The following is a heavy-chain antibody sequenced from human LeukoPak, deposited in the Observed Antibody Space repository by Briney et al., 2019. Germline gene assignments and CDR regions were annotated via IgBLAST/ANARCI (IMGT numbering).Heavy chain of an antibody. CDR3: AAFSGSYSASYWYFDL. J-gene: IGHJ2*01. D-gene: IGHD1-26*01. CDR1: GFXFTTSA. V-gene: IGHV1-58*01. Sequence: GASVKVSCKASGFXFTTSAVQWVRQARGQRLEWRAWIVVGSGNTNYPQKFQERVTLTRDMSTSTAYMELSSLRSEDTAVYYCAAFSGSYSASYWYFDLWGRGTLVTVSS. CDR2: IVVGSGNT.